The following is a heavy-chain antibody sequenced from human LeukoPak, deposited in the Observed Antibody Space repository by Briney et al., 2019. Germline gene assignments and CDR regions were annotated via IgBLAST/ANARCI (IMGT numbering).Heavy chain of an antibody. D-gene: IGHD2-21*02. Sequence: SVKVSCKASEDTFSRNAISWVRQAPGQGLEWMGGIIPIFGAANYAQEFQGRVTITADESTTTVFMELSSLRSEDTAVYYCARRDCGGDCYSSYYYYYGMHVRGQGTTVIVSS. CDR3: ARRDCGGDCYSSYYYYYGMHV. J-gene: IGHJ6*02. V-gene: IGHV1-69*01. CDR1: EDTFSRNA. CDR2: IIPIFGAA.